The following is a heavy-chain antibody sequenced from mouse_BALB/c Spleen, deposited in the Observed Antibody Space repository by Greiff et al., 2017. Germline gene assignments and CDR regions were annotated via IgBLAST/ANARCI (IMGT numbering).Heavy chain of an antibody. Sequence: QVQLHQSGAELVKPGASVKLSCKASGYTFTSYWMHWVKQRPGQGLEWIGEINPSNGRTNYNEKFKSKATLTVDKSSSTAYMQLSSLTSEDSAVYYCARRGGPFGNYVDYAMDYWGQGTSVTGSS. V-gene: IGHV1S81*02. D-gene: IGHD2-1*01. CDR2: INPSNGRT. J-gene: IGHJ4*01. CDR3: ARRGGPFGNYVDYAMDY. CDR1: GYTFTSYW.